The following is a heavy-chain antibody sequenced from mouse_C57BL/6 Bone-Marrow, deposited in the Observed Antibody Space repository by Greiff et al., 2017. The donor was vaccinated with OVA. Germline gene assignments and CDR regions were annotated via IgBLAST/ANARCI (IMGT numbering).Heavy chain of an antibody. D-gene: IGHD2-14*01. CDR1: GYTFTSYG. CDR2: IYPRSGNT. V-gene: IGHV1-81*01. Sequence: QVQLKESGAELARPGASVKLSCKASGYTFTSYGISWVKQRTGQGLEWIGEIYPRSGNTYYNEKFKGKVTLTADKSSSTAYMELRSLTSEDSAVYFCARGGYPYYYAMDYWGQGTSVTVSS. CDR3: ARGGYPYYYAMDY. J-gene: IGHJ4*01.